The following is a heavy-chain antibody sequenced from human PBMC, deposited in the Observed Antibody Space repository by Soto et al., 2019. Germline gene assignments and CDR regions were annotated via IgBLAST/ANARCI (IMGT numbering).Heavy chain of an antibody. V-gene: IGHV3-48*03. J-gene: IGHJ4*01. Sequence: GGSLRLSCVASEFTFSSYGMTWVRQAPGKGLEWISYISDSGTITRYADSVKGRFTVSRDSATASLYLQMSSLGVDDTAVYFCVRQYDSLGGSFDYWGHGTLGTVSS. D-gene: IGHD3-16*01. CDR3: VRQYDSLGGSFDY. CDR1: EFTFSSYG. CDR2: ISDSGTIT.